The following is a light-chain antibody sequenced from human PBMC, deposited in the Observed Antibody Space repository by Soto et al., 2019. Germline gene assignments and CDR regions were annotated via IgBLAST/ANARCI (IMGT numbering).Light chain of an antibody. V-gene: IGLV1-44*01. CDR2: SND. Sequence: QSVLTQPPSASGTPGQTVSISCSGTSSNMRTNTVNWYQHLPGTAPKLIIYSNDQRPSGVPDRFSASKSGTSASLAINGLQSADEAGYYGASWDDSLAWVFGGGTQLTVL. J-gene: IGLJ3*02. CDR1: SSNMRTNT. CDR3: ASWDDSLAWV.